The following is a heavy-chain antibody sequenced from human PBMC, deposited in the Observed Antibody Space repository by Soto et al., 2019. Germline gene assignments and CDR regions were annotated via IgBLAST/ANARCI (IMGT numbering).Heavy chain of an antibody. V-gene: IGHV3-9*01. CDR2: ICWNSGSI. D-gene: IGHD6-6*01. Sequence: GGSLRLSCAASGFTFVDYAMHWVRPAPGKGLEWVSGICWNSGSIGYADSVKGRFTISRDNAKNSLYLQMNSLRAEDTAVYYCTKNLSSSRRLTHFDYWGQGTLVTVS. CDR3: TKNLSSSRRLTHFDY. CDR1: GFTFVDYA. J-gene: IGHJ4*02.